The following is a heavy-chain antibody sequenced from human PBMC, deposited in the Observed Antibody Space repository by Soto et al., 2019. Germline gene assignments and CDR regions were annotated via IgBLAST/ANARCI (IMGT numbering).Heavy chain of an antibody. CDR1: GFTFSSYS. D-gene: IGHD3-3*01. J-gene: IGHJ6*03. CDR3: ARDPYEFWSSYNGDYYFYMDV. CDR2: ISSSSSYI. Sequence: GGSLRLSCAASGFTFSSYSMNWVRQAPGKGLEWVSSISSSSSYIYYADSVKGRFTISRDNAKNSLYLQMNSLRAEDTAVYYCARDPYEFWSSYNGDYYFYMDVWGKGTTVTVSS. V-gene: IGHV3-21*01.